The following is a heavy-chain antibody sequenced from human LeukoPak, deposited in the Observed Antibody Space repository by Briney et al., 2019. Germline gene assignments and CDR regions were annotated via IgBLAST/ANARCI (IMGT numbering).Heavy chain of an antibody. CDR2: IWYDGSNK. CDR1: GFTFSSYG. D-gene: IGHD4-17*01. CDR3: ARDDYGLNYFDY. Sequence: PGGSLRLSCAASGFTFSSYGMHWVRQAPGKGLEWVAVIWYDGSNKYYADSVKGRFTISRDNSKNTLYLQMNSLRAEDTAVYYCARDDYGLNYFDYWGQGTLVTVSS. V-gene: IGHV3-33*01. J-gene: IGHJ4*02.